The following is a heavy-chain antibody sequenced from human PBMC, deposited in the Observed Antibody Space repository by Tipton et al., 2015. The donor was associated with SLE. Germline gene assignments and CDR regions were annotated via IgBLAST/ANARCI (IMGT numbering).Heavy chain of an antibody. D-gene: IGHD6-6*01. CDR1: GGSFSGYY. J-gene: IGHJ5*02. Sequence: TLSLTCTVSGGSFSGYYWSWIRQPPGKGLEWIGEINHSGSTNYNPSLKSRVTISVDTSKNQFSLKLSSVTAADTAVYYCARAPSGGSSIAARPNWFDPWGQVTLVTVSS. CDR3: ARAPSGGSSIAARPNWFDP. CDR2: INHSGST. V-gene: IGHV4-34*01.